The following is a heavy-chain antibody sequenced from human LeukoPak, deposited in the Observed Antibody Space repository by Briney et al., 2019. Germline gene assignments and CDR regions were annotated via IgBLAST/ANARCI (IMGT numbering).Heavy chain of an antibody. CDR2: IYSGNST. CDR1: RFTVSSNY. J-gene: IGHJ4*02. Sequence: TGGSLRLSCAASRFTVSSNYMSWVRQAPGKGLEWVSVIYSGNSTYYADSVRGRFTISRDNSKNTLYLQMNSLRVEDTAVYFCARGYWEDYWGQGTLVTVSS. CDR3: ARGYWEDY. V-gene: IGHV3-66*01. D-gene: IGHD3-10*01.